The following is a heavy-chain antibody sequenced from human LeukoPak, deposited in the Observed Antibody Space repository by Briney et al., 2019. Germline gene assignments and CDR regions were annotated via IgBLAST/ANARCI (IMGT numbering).Heavy chain of an antibody. CDR1: GGSISSGSYY. D-gene: IGHD6-19*01. V-gene: IGHV4-61*02. CDR3: ARVVRGIAVAGTAFDY. Sequence: KPSETLSLTCTVSGGSISSGSYYWSWIRQPAGQGLEWIGRIYTSGSTNYNPSLKSRVTISVDTSKNQFSLKLSSVTAADTAVYYCARVVRGIAVAGTAFDYWGQGTLVTVSS. J-gene: IGHJ4*02. CDR2: IYTSGST.